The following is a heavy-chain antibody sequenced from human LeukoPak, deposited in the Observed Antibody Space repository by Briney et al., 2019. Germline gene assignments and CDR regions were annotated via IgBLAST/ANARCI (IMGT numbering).Heavy chain of an antibody. Sequence: ASVKVSCKASGYTFTDYYVHWVRQASGQGLEWMGWINPNSGGTNYEQKFQGRVTMTSDAPIRTAYMELSSLRSDDTAVYSCARAHVTAGFEFWGQGTLVTVSS. V-gene: IGHV1-2*02. CDR1: GYTFTDYY. CDR3: ARAHVTAGFEF. D-gene: IGHD6-13*01. CDR2: INPNSGGT. J-gene: IGHJ5*01.